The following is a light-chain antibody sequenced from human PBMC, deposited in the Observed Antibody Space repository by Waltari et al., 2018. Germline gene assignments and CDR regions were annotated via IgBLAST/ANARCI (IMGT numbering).Light chain of an antibody. Sequence: DIVMTQYQDSVAVSLGERATIHCRSSKNILSSSDNKKYLVWYEQKPGQPPKLLISWATTRESGVPDRFSGSGSGTDFTLTISSMQAEDVAVYYCQQCYHLPSFGGGTRVEIK. CDR2: WAT. V-gene: IGKV4-1*01. J-gene: IGKJ4*01. CDR1: KNILSSSDNKKY. CDR3: QQCYHLPS.